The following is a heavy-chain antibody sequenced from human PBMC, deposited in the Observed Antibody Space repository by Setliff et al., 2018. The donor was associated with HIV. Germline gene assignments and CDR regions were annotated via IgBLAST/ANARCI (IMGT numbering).Heavy chain of an antibody. CDR3: ARGRDYTGSWFRPFYLDF. CDR1: GGSFSAYH. Sequence: PSETLSLTCAVYGGSFSAYHWSWIRQTPGKGLEWLGEINHSGSTAYNLALESRVSMSIDTSKNQFSLKLTSVTAADTAIYYCARGRDYTGSWFRPFYLDFCGHGKLVTVSS. V-gene: IGHV4-34*01. CDR2: INHSGST. D-gene: IGHD3-3*01. J-gene: IGHJ4*01.